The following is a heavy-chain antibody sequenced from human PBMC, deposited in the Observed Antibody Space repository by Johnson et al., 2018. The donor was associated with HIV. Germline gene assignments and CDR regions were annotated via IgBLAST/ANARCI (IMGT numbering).Heavy chain of an antibody. J-gene: IGHJ3*02. CDR2: ISYDGSNK. V-gene: IGHV3-30*03. D-gene: IGHD3-16*01. Sequence: QEQLVESGGGVVQPGRSLRLSCAASGFTFSSYGMHWVRQAPGKGLEWVAVISYDGSNKYYADSVKGRFTISRDNSKNTLYLQMNSLRAEDTAVYYCARESGGEGGGSDACDIWGQGTMVTVSS. CDR1: GFTFSSYG. CDR3: ARESGGEGGGSDACDI.